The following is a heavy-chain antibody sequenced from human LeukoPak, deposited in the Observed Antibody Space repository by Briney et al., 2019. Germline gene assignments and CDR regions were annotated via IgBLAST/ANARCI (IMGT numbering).Heavy chain of an antibody. CDR2: ISYDGSNK. CDR1: GFTFSSYG. V-gene: IGHV3-30*18. D-gene: IGHD1-7*01. CDR3: AKDQPRNSYYYYDMDV. Sequence: PGRSLRLSCAASGFTFSSYGMHWVRQAPGKGLEWVAVISYDGSNKYYADSVKGRFTISRDNSKNTLYLQMNSLRAEDTAVYYCAKDQPRNSYYYYDMDVWGKGTTVTVSS. J-gene: IGHJ6*04.